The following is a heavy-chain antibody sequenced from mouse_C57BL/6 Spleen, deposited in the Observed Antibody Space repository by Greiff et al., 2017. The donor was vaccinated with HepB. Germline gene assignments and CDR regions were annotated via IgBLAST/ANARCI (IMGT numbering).Heavy chain of an antibody. V-gene: IGHV1-54*01. J-gene: IGHJ3*01. CDR1: GYAFTNYL. CDR3: ARDYYGSTPCAY. Sequence: VQLQQSGPELVRPGTSVKVSCKASGYAFTNYLIEWVKQRPGQGLEWIGVINPDSGGTNYNEKFKGKATLTADKSSSTAYMQLSSLTSEDSAVCFCARDYYGSTPCAYGGKETLVTVSA. D-gene: IGHD1-1*01. CDR2: INPDSGGT.